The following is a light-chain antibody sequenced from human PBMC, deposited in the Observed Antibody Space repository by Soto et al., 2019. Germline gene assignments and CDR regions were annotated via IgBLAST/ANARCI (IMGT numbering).Light chain of an antibody. Sequence: DIQLTQSPSFLSASVGDRVTITCRASQGISSYLAWYQQKPGKAPKLLIYGASNLESGVPSRFSGSGSGTEFTLTITTLQPDDFATYFCQHYRRNTWSFGPGTKVDIK. CDR3: QHYRRNTWS. CDR1: QGISSY. CDR2: GAS. V-gene: IGKV1-9*01. J-gene: IGKJ1*01.